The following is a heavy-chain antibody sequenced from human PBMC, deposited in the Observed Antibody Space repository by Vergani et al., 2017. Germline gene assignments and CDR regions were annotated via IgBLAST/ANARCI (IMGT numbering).Heavy chain of an antibody. CDR3: ARNNRPDDFWSGYWSGGARFDT. Sequence: QVQLQESGPGLVKPSQTLSLTCTVSGGSISSHTYYWTWIRQHPGKGLEWVGYVSYSGNTYYNPSLKSRLTISLSTSKNQFSLKLTSVTAADTAVYYCARNNRPDDFWSGYWSGGARFDTWGQGTLVTVSS. J-gene: IGHJ5*02. CDR2: VSYSGNT. V-gene: IGHV4-31*03. D-gene: IGHD3-3*01. CDR1: GGSISSHTYY.